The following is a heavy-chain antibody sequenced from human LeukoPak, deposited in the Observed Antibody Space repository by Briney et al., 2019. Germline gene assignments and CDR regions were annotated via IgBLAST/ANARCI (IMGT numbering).Heavy chain of an antibody. Sequence: GGSLRLSCAASGFTFSSYGMHWVRKAPGKGLEWVAVISYDGSNKYYADSVKGRFTISRDNSKNTLYLQMNSLKAEDTAVYYCAKDATDSSGYYSYFDYWGQGTLVTVSS. CDR3: AKDATDSSGYYSYFDY. CDR1: GFTFSSYG. V-gene: IGHV3-30*18. D-gene: IGHD3-22*01. J-gene: IGHJ4*02. CDR2: ISYDGSNK.